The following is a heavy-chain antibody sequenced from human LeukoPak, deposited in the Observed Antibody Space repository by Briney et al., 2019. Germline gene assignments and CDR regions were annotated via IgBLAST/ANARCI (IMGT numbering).Heavy chain of an antibody. V-gene: IGHV6-1*01. D-gene: IGHD5-18*01. CDR3: ARGAYNYALYFDL. Sequence: SQTLSLTCGISGDSVSSNSAAWNWIRQSPSRGLEWLGRTFYRSRWFIDYAVSVSLKSRITIKADTSKNQFSLRLNSVTPEDTAVYYCARGAYNYALYFDLWGRGTLVTVSS. CDR2: TFYRSRWFI. J-gene: IGHJ4*02. CDR1: GDSVSSNSAA.